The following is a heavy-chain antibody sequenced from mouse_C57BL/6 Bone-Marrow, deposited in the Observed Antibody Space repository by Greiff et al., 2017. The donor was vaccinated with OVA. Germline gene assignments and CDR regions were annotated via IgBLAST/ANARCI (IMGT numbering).Heavy chain of an antibody. J-gene: IGHJ4*01. CDR3: NCAAMDY. CDR1: EYEFPSHD. Sequence: EVHLVESGGGLVQPGESLKLSCESNEYEFPSHDMSWVRKTPEKRLELVAAINSDGGSTYYPDTMERRFIISRDNTKKTLYLQMSSLRSEDTAWRGTNCAAMDYWGQGTSVTVSS. D-gene: IGHD4-1*01. V-gene: IGHV5-2*01. CDR2: INSDGGST.